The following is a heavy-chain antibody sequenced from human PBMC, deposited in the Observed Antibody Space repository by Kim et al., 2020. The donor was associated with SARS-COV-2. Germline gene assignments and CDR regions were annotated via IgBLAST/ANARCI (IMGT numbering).Heavy chain of an antibody. Sequence: ASVKVSCKASGYTFTSYGISWVRQAPGQGLEWMGWISAYNGNTNYAQKLQGRVTMTTDTSTSTAYMELRSLRSDDTAVYYCARDRAGQWLVPWGDAFDIWGQGTMVTVSS. CDR2: ISAYNGNT. CDR1: GYTFTSYG. V-gene: IGHV1-18*01. J-gene: IGHJ3*02. CDR3: ARDRAGQWLVPWGDAFDI. D-gene: IGHD6-19*01.